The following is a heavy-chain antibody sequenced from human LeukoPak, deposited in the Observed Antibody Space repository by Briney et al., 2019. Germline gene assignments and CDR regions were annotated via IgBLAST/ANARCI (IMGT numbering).Heavy chain of an antibody. V-gene: IGHV3-9*01. CDR3: ARDFGETSAFDI. J-gene: IGHJ3*02. CDR2: ISWNSGSI. D-gene: IGHD4-17*01. Sequence: GGSLRLSCATSGFTFDDYAMHWVRQAPGKGLEWVSGISWNSGSIGYADSVKGRFTISRDNAKNSLYLQMNSLRAEDTAVYYCARDFGETSAFDIWGQGTMVTVSS. CDR1: GFTFDDYA.